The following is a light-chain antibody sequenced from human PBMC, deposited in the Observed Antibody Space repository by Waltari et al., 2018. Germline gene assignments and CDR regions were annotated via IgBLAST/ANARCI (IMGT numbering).Light chain of an antibody. Sequence: DIQMTQFQSSLSAAVGDRVTITCLASQNINKYLNWYQHKPGKAPKLLIYAASSLLSGVPSRFSGSGSGTDFTLTISSLQPEDFATYYCQQSYSTPQSTFGQGTRLQIK. CDR2: AAS. J-gene: IGKJ5*01. V-gene: IGKV1-39*01. CDR3: QQSYSTPQST. CDR1: QNINKY.